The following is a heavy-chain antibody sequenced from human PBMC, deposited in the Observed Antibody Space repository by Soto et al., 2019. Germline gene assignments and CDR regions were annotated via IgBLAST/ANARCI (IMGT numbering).Heavy chain of an antibody. CDR1: GFTFSSYL. J-gene: IGHJ4*02. Sequence: GGSLRVYCASSGFTFSSYLMHWVRQSPGKGLVWVSGIKGGWWSATYAASVRGRFTISRDNAKKTLYLQMNSMSAEDTAEYYCASLFATTYSHRPFDYWGQVTLVTVS. D-gene: IGHD2-15*01. CDR3: ASLFATTYSHRPFDY. CDR2: IKGGWWSA. V-gene: IGHV3-74*01.